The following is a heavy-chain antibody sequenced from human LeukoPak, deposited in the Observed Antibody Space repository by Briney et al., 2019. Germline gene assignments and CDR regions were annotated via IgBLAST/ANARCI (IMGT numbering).Heavy chain of an antibody. CDR2: ISYDGSNK. V-gene: IGHV3-30-3*01. CDR1: GFTFNTYS. CDR3: ASAPTFYRATY. D-gene: IGHD2/OR15-2a*01. Sequence: PGGSLRLSCAASGFTFNTYSMHWVRQAPGKGLEWVAVISYDGSNKYYADSVKGRFTISRDNSKNTLYLQMNSLRAEDTAVYYCASAPTFYRATYWGQGTLVTVSS. J-gene: IGHJ4*02.